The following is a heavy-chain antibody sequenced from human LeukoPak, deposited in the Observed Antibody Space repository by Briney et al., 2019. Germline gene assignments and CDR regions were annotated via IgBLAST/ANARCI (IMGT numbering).Heavy chain of an antibody. Sequence: SETLSLTCTVSAGSISSGDYYWGWIRQSPGKGLDWIGYIYYSGSTYYNPFLKSRVSISVDTSKNQFSLELNSVTAADTAVYYCARGGDYYGSAYYFDDWGQGTLVTVSS. CDR1: AGSISSGDYY. CDR3: ARGGDYYGSAYYFDD. CDR2: IYYSGST. D-gene: IGHD3-10*01. J-gene: IGHJ4*02. V-gene: IGHV4-30-4*01.